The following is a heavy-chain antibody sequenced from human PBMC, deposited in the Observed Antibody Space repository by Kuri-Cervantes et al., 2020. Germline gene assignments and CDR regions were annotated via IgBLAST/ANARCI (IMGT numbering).Heavy chain of an antibody. V-gene: IGHV4-34*01. CDR1: GGSFSGYY. CDR2: INHSGST. J-gene: IGHJ5*02. D-gene: IGHD3-3*01. Sequence: SETLSLTCAVHGGSFSGYYWSWIRQPPGKGLEWIGEINHSGSTNYNPSLKSRVTISVDTSKNQFSLKLSSVTAADTAVYYCARRLYNFWSGSTNWFDPWGQGTLVTVSS. CDR3: ARRLYNFWSGSTNWFDP.